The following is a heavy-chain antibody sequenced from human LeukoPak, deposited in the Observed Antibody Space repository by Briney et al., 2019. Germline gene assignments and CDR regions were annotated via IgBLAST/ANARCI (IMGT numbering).Heavy chain of an antibody. J-gene: IGHJ4*02. Sequence: ASVKVSCKASGYTFTGYYMHWVRQAPGQGLEWMGWVNPNSGGTNYAQKFQGRVTMTRDTSISTAYMELSRLRSDDTAVYYCARGDLDWYLFDYWGQGTLVTVSS. CDR2: VNPNSGGT. V-gene: IGHV1-2*02. CDR3: ARGDLDWYLFDY. CDR1: GYTFTGYY. D-gene: IGHD3-9*01.